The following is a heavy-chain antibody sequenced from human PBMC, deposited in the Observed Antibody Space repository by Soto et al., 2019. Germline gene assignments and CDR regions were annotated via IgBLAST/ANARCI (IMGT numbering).Heavy chain of an antibody. CDR1: GYTFTSYG. V-gene: IGHV1-18*01. D-gene: IGHD3-9*01. Sequence: ASVKVSCKASGYTFTSYGISWVRLAPGQGLEWMGWISAYNGNTNYAQKLQGRVTMTTDTSTSTAYMELRSLRSDDTAVYYCARSYYDILTGLSNLYYFAYRGQGTLVTVSS. CDR2: ISAYNGNT. J-gene: IGHJ4*02. CDR3: ARSYYDILTGLSNLYYFAY.